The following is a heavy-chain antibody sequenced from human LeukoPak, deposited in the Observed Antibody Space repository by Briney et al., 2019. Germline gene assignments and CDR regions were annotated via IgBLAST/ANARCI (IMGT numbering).Heavy chain of an antibody. D-gene: IGHD3-22*01. V-gene: IGHV3-48*04. CDR1: GFTFSSYA. CDR3: ARDNYDSSGYYFD. Sequence: GGSLRLSCAASGFTFSSYAMSWVRQAPGKGLEWVSGISSSGSTTHHADSVKGRFTISRDNAKNSLYLQMNSLRAEDTAVYYCARDNYDSSGYYFDWGQGTLVTVSS. J-gene: IGHJ4*02. CDR2: ISSSGSTT.